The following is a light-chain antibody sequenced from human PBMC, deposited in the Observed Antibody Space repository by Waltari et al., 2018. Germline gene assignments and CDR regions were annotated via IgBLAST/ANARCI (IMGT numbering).Light chain of an antibody. V-gene: IGLV2-14*03. CDR2: DVS. CDR3: SSYTSSSIPYV. CDR1: SSDVGGYNY. J-gene: IGLJ1*01. Sequence: QSALTQPASVSGSPGQSITISCTGTSSDVGGYNYFSWYQQHPGKAPKLMIYDVSNRPSGVSNRFAGSKSGNTASLTISGLQAEDEADYYCSSYTSSSIPYVVGTGTKVTVL.